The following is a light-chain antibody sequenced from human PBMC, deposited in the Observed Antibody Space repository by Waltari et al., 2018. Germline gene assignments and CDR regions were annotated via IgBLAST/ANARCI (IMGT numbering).Light chain of an antibody. CDR3: SSYTSSSVV. CDR2: DVS. J-gene: IGLJ2*01. Sequence: QSALTQPASVSGSPGQSITISCTGTSSDVGGYKYVPWYQQHPGKAPKLMICDVSNRPSGVSNPCSGSKSGNTASLTISGLQAEDEADYYCSSYTSSSVVFGGGTKLTVL. V-gene: IGLV2-14*01. CDR1: SSDVGGYKY.